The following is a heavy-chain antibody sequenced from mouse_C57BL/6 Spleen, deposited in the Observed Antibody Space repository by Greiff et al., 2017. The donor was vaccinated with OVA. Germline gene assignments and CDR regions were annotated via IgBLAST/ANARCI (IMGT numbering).Heavy chain of an antibody. Sequence: EVQLVESGGDLVKPGGSLKLSCAASGFTFSSYGMSWVRQTPDKRLEWVATISSGGSYTYYPDSVKGRFTISRDNAKNTLYLQMSSLKSEDTAMYYCARQDYGSHYFDYWGQGTTLTVSS. CDR2: ISSGGSYT. CDR1: GFTFSSYG. J-gene: IGHJ2*01. D-gene: IGHD1-1*01. CDR3: ARQDYGSHYFDY. V-gene: IGHV5-6*01.